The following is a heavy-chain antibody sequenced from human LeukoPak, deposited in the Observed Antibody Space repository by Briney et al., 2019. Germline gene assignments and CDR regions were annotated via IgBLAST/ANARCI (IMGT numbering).Heavy chain of an antibody. CDR3: ARHVRGRRFYCSSTSCRGPNWFDP. CDR1: GGSISSSNW. J-gene: IGHJ5*02. Sequence: PSGTLSLTCAVSGGSISSSNWWSWIRQPPGKGLEWIGEIYHSGSTNYNPSLKSRVTISVDKSKTQFSLKLSSVTAADTAVYYCARHVRGRRFYCSSTSCRGPNWFDPWGQGTLVTVSS. D-gene: IGHD2-2*01. V-gene: IGHV4-4*02. CDR2: IYHSGST.